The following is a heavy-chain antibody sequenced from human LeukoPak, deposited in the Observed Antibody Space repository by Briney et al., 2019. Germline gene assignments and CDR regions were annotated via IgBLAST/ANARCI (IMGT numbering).Heavy chain of an antibody. Sequence: GGSLRLSCTASGFRFGGYSIHWVRQAPGKGLEWLSYISVSGTIHADSVMGRVTVSRDNAKNSLYLQMNSLRAEDTAMYYCARIRGSTLPISYMDVWGKGTTVTVSS. J-gene: IGHJ6*03. CDR3: ARIRGSTLPISYMDV. V-gene: IGHV3-48*04. CDR2: ISVSGTI. CDR1: GFRFGGYS. D-gene: IGHD6-13*01.